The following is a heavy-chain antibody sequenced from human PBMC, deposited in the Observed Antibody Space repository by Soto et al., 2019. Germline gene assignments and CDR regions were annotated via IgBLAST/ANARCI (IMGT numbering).Heavy chain of an antibody. CDR3: ARDYYGMDV. Sequence: SETLSLTCTVSGGSISSGGYSWTWIRQSPGKGLEWIGYTYQSGSAYYNPSLKSRVTISVDRSKNQFSLNLTSVTAADTAVYYCARDYYGMDVWGQGTTGTVSS. CDR1: GGSISSGGYS. CDR2: TYQSGSA. V-gene: IGHV4-30-2*06. J-gene: IGHJ6*02.